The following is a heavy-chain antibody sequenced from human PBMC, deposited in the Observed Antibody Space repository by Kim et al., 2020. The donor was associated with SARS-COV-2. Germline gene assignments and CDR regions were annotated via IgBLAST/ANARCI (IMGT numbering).Heavy chain of an antibody. CDR3: AREGSGSYNWFDP. D-gene: IGHD3-10*01. CDR1: GYTFETFP. Sequence: ASVKVSCKASGYTFETFPLYWVRQAPGQRFEWMGWINGGNGNTRYSQNFQGRLTITRDTSATTSYMDLSGLTSKDTAGYFCAREGSGSYNWFDPWGQGTL. J-gene: IGHJ5*02. CDR2: INGGNGNT. V-gene: IGHV1-3*01.